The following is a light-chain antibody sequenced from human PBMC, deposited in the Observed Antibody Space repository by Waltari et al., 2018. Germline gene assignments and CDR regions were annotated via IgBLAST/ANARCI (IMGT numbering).Light chain of an antibody. J-gene: IGLJ3*02. CDR3: APWDDSLNGVL. CDR1: NSNIGNNI. V-gene: IGLV1-44*01. Sequence: QSVLIQPPSVSGTPGQTVTISCSGTNSNIGNNIVSWYQRFPGMAPRLLIYDNNKRASGVPAGFSGSKSGTSASLAISGLQSEDEADYYCAPWDDSLNGVLFGGGTTLTVL. CDR2: DNN.